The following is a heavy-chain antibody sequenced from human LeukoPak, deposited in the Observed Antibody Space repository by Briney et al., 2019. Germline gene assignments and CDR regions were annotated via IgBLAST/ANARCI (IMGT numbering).Heavy chain of an antibody. CDR1: GYTFTSYY. Sequence: ASVKVSCKASGYTFTSYYMHWVRQAPGQGLEWMGLINPSGGSTGYAQKFQGRVTMTRDMSTSTVYMEPSSLRSEDTAVYYCARDRYYYGSGSYFAYWGQGTLVTVSS. CDR2: INPSGGST. V-gene: IGHV1-46*01. CDR3: ARDRYYYGSGSYFAY. J-gene: IGHJ4*02. D-gene: IGHD3-10*01.